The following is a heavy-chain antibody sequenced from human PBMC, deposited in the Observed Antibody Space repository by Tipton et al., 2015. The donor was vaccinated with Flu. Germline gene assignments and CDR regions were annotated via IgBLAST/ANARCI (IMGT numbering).Heavy chain of an antibody. CDR2: IYHSGST. V-gene: IGHV4-38-2*01. Sequence: TLSLTCAVSGYSIRSGYYWGWIRQPPGKGLEWIGSIYHSGSTYYNPSLKSRVTISVDTSKNQFSLKLSSVTAADTAVYYCARADTDYDYVSAYFDYWGQGNLVTVSS. J-gene: IGHJ4*02. CDR3: ARADTDYDYVSAYFDY. CDR1: GYSIRSGYY. D-gene: IGHD3-16*01.